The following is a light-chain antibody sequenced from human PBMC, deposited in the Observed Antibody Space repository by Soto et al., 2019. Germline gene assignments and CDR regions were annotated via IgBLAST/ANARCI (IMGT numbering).Light chain of an antibody. CDR1: QSLMHNNERPY. V-gene: IGKV2D-29*01. J-gene: IGKJ4*01. Sequence: DIVMTQTPLSLAVTPGQPAPISCKSSQSLMHNNERPYLYWYLQNPGQPPQLLMYEVFNRFSGVPDRFSGSGSGTDFTLKISRVEAEDVGVYYCMQSLSLPLTFGGGTKVEIK. CDR2: EVF. CDR3: MQSLSLPLT.